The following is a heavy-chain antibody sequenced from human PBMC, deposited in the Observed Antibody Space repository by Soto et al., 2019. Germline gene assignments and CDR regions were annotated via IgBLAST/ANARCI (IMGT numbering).Heavy chain of an antibody. D-gene: IGHD4-17*01. J-gene: IGHJ4*02. CDR2: ISGSGDAT. Sequence: PGGSLRLSCAASGLSFSSYAMSWVRQAPGKGLEWVSSISGSGDATYYADSVKGRFTISRDNSKNTLFLQMNRLRVEDTAVYYCAKDKDSRGDNYPPFDYWGQGALVTVS. V-gene: IGHV3-23*01. CDR3: AKDKDSRGDNYPPFDY. CDR1: GLSFSSYA.